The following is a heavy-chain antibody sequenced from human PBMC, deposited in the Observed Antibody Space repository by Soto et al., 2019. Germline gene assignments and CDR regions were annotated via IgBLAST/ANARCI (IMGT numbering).Heavy chain of an antibody. CDR2: IYTSGST. Sequence: SETLSLTCTVSGGSISSYDWSWIRQPAGKGLEWIGRIYTSGSTNYNPSLKSRVTMSVDTSKNQFSLKLSSVTDADTAVYYCARDSISSGYPLWGQGTLVTVSS. J-gene: IGHJ4*02. CDR3: ARDSISSGYPL. CDR1: GGSISSYD. D-gene: IGHD3-22*01. V-gene: IGHV4-4*07.